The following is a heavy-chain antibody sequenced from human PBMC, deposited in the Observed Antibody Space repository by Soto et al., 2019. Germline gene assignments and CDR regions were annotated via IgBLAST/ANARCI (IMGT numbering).Heavy chain of an antibody. CDR1: GFTSDDYDYA. Sequence: EVQLVESGGGLVQPGRSLRLSCTFSGFTSDDYDYALTWVRQAPGKGLQWLGLIRGSTYGGTTEYAASVKGRFTISRDDSKGITYLQMNSLKTEDTAVYYCSRDGDFYGLDVRGQGTTVTVSS. CDR3: SRDGDFYGLDV. D-gene: IGHD3-3*01. J-gene: IGHJ6*02. CDR2: IRGSTYGGTT. V-gene: IGHV3-49*04.